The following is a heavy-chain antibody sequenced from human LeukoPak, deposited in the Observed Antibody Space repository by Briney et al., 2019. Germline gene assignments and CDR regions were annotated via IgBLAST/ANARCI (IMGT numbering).Heavy chain of an antibody. V-gene: IGHV4-39*07. J-gene: IGHJ5*02. CDR3: AGGRRVLWFGDNWFDP. CDR1: GDSIRSSSYY. Sequence: SETLSLTCAVSGDSIRSSSYYWGWIRQPPGRGLEWIGSIYYRGSTYYNPSLKSRVTISVDTSKNQFSLKLSSVTAADTAVYYCAGGRRVLWFGDNWFDPWGQGTLITVSS. D-gene: IGHD3-10*01. CDR2: IYYRGST.